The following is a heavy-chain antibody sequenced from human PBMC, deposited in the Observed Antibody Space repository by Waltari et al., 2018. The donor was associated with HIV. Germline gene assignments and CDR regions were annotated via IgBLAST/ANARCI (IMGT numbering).Heavy chain of an antibody. V-gene: IGHV2-5*02. CDR3: AHRMLRGALYYYYYGMDV. D-gene: IGHD2-15*01. CDR1: GFSLSTSGVG. J-gene: IGHJ6*02. CDR2: IYCDDDK. Sequence: QITLKESGPTLVKPTQTLTLTCTFSGFSLSTSGVGVGCIRQPPGKALEWLALIYCDDDKRYSPSLKSRLTITKDTSKNQVVLTMTNMDPVDTATYYCAHRMLRGALYYYYYGMDVCGQGTTVTVSS.